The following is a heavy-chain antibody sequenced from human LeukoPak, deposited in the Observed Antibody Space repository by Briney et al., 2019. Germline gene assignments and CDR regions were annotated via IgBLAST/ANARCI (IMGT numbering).Heavy chain of an antibody. CDR3: ARRYYYGSGSPEY. CDR2: IYFDETT. V-gene: IGHV4-39*01. Sequence: KTSETLSLTCAVSGDSVGNSAYYWDWSRQPPGKGLEWIGNIYFDETTRYSPSLKSRVTMSLDKSKNQFSLKLTSVTAADTAVYYCARRYYYGSGSPEYWGQGTQVTVFS. J-gene: IGHJ4*02. D-gene: IGHD3-10*01. CDR1: GDSVGNSAYY.